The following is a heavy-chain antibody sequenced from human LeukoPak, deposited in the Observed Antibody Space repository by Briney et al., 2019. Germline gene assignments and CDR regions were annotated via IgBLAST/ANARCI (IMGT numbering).Heavy chain of an antibody. J-gene: IGHJ3*02. CDR2: IYPGDSDT. V-gene: IGHV5-51*01. Sequence: GESLQISCKGSGYSFSSYWIGWVRQMPGKGLEWMGIIYPGDSDTRYSPSFQGQVTISADKSISTAYLQWSSLKASDTAMYYCARLTVRGYYDSSGYPSDAFDIWGQGQWSPSLQ. CDR3: ARLTVRGYYDSSGYPSDAFDI. D-gene: IGHD3-22*01. CDR1: GYSFSSYW.